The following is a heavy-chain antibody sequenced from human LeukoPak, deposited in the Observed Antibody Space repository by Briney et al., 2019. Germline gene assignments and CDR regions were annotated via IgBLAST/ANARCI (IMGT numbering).Heavy chain of an antibody. CDR1: GFTFSSYA. V-gene: IGHV3-66*02. CDR3: ARVDYDFWSGNPNWFDP. D-gene: IGHD3-3*01. CDR2: IYSGGST. J-gene: IGHJ5*02. Sequence: GGSLRLSCAASGFTFSSYAMYWVRQAPGKGLEWVSVIYSGGSTYYADSVKGRFTISRDNSKNTLYLQMNSLRAEDTAVYYCARVDYDFWSGNPNWFDPWGQGTLVTVSS.